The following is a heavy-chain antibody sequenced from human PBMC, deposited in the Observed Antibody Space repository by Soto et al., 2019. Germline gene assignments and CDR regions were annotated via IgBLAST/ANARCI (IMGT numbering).Heavy chain of an antibody. CDR1: GGSIRSYY. J-gene: IGHJ6*02. D-gene: IGHD1-26*01. V-gene: IGHV4-4*07. Sequence: PSETLSLTCNVSGGSIRSYYWSWIRQPAGKALEWIGRIYTSGTTNYNPSPKSRATILVDTSKNQFSLKLSSVTAAGTAVYYCAREGASGFGMDVWGQGTTVTVSS. CDR3: AREGASGFGMDV. CDR2: IYTSGTT.